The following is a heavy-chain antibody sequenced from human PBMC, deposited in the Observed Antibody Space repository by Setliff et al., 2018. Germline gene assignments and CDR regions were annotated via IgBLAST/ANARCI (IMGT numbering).Heavy chain of an antibody. CDR2: IQKSGSA. V-gene: IGHV4-59*01. Sequence: PSETLSLTCNVSGVSISSYYWSWIRQPPGKGLECIGYIQKSGSANYNPSLMSRLTISVDTSNNQFVLNLKAVTAADTAVYYCARDRTAYTYGLDVWGQGTTVTVSS. J-gene: IGHJ6*02. CDR3: ARDRTAYTYGLDV. D-gene: IGHD3-16*01. CDR1: GVSISSYY.